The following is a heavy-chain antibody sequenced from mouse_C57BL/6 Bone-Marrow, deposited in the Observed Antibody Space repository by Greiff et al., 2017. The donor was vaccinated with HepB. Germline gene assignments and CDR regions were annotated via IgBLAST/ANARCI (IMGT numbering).Heavy chain of an antibody. J-gene: IGHJ4*01. Sequence: VQLQQPGAELVMPGASVKLSCKASGYTFTSYWMHWVKQRPGQGLEWIGEIDPSDSYTNYNQKFKGKSTLTVDKSSSTAYMQLSSLTSEDSAVYYCAREPYYYAMDYWGQGTSVTVSS. CDR1: GYTFTSYW. CDR2: IDPSDSYT. V-gene: IGHV1-69*01. CDR3: AREPYYYAMDY.